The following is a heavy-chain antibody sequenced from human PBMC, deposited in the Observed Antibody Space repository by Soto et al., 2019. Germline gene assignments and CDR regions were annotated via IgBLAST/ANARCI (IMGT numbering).Heavy chain of an antibody. CDR2: LSSSSSYI. Sequence: EVQLVESGGGLVKPGGSLRLSCAASGFTFSSYSMNWVRQAPGKGLEWVSSLSSSSSYIYYADSVKGRFTISRDNAKNPLYLQMNSLRAEDTAVYYCARWTKSGSPPQHPWGQGPLVTVSS. D-gene: IGHD1-26*01. CDR1: GFTFSSYS. J-gene: IGHJ5*02. V-gene: IGHV3-21*01. CDR3: ARWTKSGSPPQHP.